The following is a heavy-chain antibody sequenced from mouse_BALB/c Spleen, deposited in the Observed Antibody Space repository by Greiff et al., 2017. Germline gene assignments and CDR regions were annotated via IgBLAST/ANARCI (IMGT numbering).Heavy chain of an antibody. CDR3: TRGYDEGYYYAMDY. CDR1: GYTFTSYW. V-gene: IGHV1S22*01. Sequence: LQQSGPELVRPGASVKMSCKASGYTFTSYWMHWVKQRPGQGLEWIGNIYPGSGSTNYDEKFKSKGTLTVDTSSSTAYMHLSSLTSEDSAVYYCTRGYDEGYYYAMDYWGQGTSVTVSS. J-gene: IGHJ4*01. CDR2: IYPGSGST. D-gene: IGHD2-2*01.